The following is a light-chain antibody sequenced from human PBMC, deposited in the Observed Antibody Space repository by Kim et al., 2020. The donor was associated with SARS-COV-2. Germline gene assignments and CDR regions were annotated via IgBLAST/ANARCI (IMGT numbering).Light chain of an antibody. J-gene: IGLJ3*02. Sequence: KPLHISCPGSVGGLAHNYVQWYRRRPGSAPATVIYENNQRPSGVPDGFSGSIDSSSNSASLTISGLKTEDEADYSCQSYDSSSHWVFGGGTQLTVL. CDR1: VGGLAHNY. CDR3: QSYDSSSHWV. CDR2: ENN. V-gene: IGLV6-57*02.